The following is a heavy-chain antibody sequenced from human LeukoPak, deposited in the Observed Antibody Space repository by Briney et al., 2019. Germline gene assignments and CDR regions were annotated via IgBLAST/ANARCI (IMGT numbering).Heavy chain of an antibody. CDR1: GYSFTSYG. D-gene: IGHD6-13*01. Sequence: GASVKVSCKASGYSFTSYGMSWVRQAPGQGLEWMGWISAYNGNTNYAQKLQGRDTMTTDTSTSTAYMELRSLRSDDTAVYYCARVVFGEQQPDGMDYYYYGMDVWGQGTTVTVSS. CDR3: ARVVFGEQQPDGMDYYYYGMDV. J-gene: IGHJ6*02. CDR2: ISAYNGNT. V-gene: IGHV1-18*01.